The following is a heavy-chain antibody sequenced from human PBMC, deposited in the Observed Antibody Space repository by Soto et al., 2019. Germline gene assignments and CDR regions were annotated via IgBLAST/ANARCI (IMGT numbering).Heavy chain of an antibody. Sequence: SETLSLTCAVYGGSFSGYYWSWIRRPPGKGLEWIGEINHSGSTNYNPSLKSRVTISVDTSKNQFSLKLSSVTAADTAVYYCARGRVPAAVDQTPYYGMDVWGQGTTVTVSS. D-gene: IGHD2-2*01. CDR1: GGSFSGYY. J-gene: IGHJ6*02. CDR2: INHSGST. V-gene: IGHV4-34*01. CDR3: ARGRVPAAVDQTPYYGMDV.